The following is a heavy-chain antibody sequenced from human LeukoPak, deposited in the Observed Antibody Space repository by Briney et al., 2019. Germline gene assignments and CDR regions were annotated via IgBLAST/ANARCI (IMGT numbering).Heavy chain of an antibody. CDR1: GFTFRNYV. Sequence: GGSLRLSYAASGFTFRNYVMSWVRQTPEKGLEWVSAITADGGGTNHADSVKGRFTISRDNSKNTLYLQMNSLGAEDTAIYYCAKEASSGNFVTIDCWGQGALVTVSS. D-gene: IGHD1-26*01. V-gene: IGHV3-23*01. CDR3: AKEASSGNFVTIDC. J-gene: IGHJ4*02. CDR2: ITADGGGT.